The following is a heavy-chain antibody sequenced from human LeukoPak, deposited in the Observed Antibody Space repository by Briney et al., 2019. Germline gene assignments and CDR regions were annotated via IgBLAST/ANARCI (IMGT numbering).Heavy chain of an antibody. J-gene: IGHJ4*02. D-gene: IGHD2-2*01. Sequence: GGSLRLSCAASGFTFDDYAMHWVRQAPGKGLEWVSGISWNSGSIGYVDSVKGRFTISRDNAKNSLYLQMNSLRAEDTALYYCAKDIQPRPVESYFDYWGQGTLVTVSS. V-gene: IGHV3-9*01. CDR3: AKDIQPRPVESYFDY. CDR1: GFTFDDYA. CDR2: ISWNSGSI.